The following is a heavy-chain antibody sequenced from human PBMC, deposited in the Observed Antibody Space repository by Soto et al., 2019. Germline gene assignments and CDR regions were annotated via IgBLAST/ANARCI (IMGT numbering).Heavy chain of an antibody. Sequence: SETLSLTCIVSGGSISSYYWSWFRQPPGKGLEWIGYIYYSGSTNYNPSLKSRVTIPVDTSKNQFSLNLSSVTAADTAVYYCARNSTYYYDSSGYYYHYYFDYWGQGTLVTVS. CDR2: IYYSGST. CDR1: GGSISSYY. J-gene: IGHJ4*02. CDR3: ARNSTYYYDSSGYYYHYYFDY. V-gene: IGHV4-59*12. D-gene: IGHD3-22*01.